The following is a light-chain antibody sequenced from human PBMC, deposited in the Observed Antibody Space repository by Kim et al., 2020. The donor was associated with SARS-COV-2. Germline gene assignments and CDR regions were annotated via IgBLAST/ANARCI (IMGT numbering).Light chain of an antibody. V-gene: IGLV3-21*04. CDR1: DIGRKR. Sequence: APGKTAIITCGGNDIGRKRVHWYQEKPGQAPVMVIYYNTDRPSGIPERVSGSNSGNTATLTINRVEAGDEAHYYCQVWDRSSDHVVFGGGTKLTVL. J-gene: IGLJ2*01. CDR3: QVWDRSSDHVV. CDR2: YNT.